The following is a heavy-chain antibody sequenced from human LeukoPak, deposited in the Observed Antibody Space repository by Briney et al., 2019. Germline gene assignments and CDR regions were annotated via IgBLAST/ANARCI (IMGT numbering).Heavy chain of an antibody. D-gene: IGHD2-2*01. J-gene: IGHJ4*02. CDR3: ARAPTVLVGYCSSSSCQADY. CDR2: IYSGGAT. Sequence: LSGGSLRLSCAASGITVSTNYMSWVRQAPGKGLEWVSIIYSGGATFYADSVKGRFTISRENSKNTLWLQMNSLRAEDTAVYYCARAPTVLVGYCSSSSCQADYWGQGTLVTVSS. CDR1: GITVSTNY. V-gene: IGHV3-66*01.